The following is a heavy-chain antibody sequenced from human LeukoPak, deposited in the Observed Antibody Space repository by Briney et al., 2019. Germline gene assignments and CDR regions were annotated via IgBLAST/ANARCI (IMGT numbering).Heavy chain of an antibody. CDR3: ARGGPYSGSYLRRSGWFDP. CDR1: GGSFSGYY. D-gene: IGHD1-26*01. J-gene: IGHJ5*02. V-gene: IGHV4-34*01. Sequence: SETLSLTCAVYGGSFSGYYWSWIRQPPGKGLEWIGKINHSGSTNYNPSLKSRVTISVDTSKNQFSLKLSSVTAADTAVHYCARGGPYSGSYLRRSGWFDPWGQGTLVTVSS. CDR2: INHSGST.